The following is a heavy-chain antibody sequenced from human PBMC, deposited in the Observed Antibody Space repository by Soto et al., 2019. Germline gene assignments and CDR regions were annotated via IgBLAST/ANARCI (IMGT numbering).Heavy chain of an antibody. CDR1: GYTFINYY. Sequence: GASVKVSCKSSGYTFINYYVHWVRQAPGQGLEWMGMINPSGGRTTYPQKFQGRVTMTRGTSTSTVYVELSSLRSDDTAVFYCAREKASTSLLTHYYYAMDVWGQGTTVTVSS. CDR3: AREKASTSLLTHYYYAMDV. CDR2: INPSGGRT. V-gene: IGHV1-46*01. J-gene: IGHJ6*02.